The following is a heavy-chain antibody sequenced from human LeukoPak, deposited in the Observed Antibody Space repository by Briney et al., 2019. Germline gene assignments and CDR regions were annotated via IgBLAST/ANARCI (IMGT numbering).Heavy chain of an antibody. Sequence: GGSLRLSCAASGFTFSSYAMSWIRQARGKGLEWVSAIRGSGGSTYYADSVKGRFTISRDNSKNPLYLQMNSLRAEDTAVYYCARGGGNTMVREMNAFDIWGQGTMVTVSS. D-gene: IGHD3-10*01. CDR3: ARGGGNTMVREMNAFDI. J-gene: IGHJ3*02. V-gene: IGHV3-23*01. CDR2: IRGSGGST. CDR1: GFTFSSYA.